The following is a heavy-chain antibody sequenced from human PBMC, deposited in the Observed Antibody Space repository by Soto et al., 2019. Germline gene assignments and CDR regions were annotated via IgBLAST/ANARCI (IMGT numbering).Heavy chain of an antibody. Sequence: SETLSLTCAVYGGSFSGYYWSWIRQPPGKGLEWIGEINHSGSTNYNPSLKSRVTISVDTSKNQFSLKLSSVTAADTAVYYCARGLDIVVVTAIRRGLFDYWGQGTLV. D-gene: IGHD2-21*02. CDR1: GGSFSGYY. CDR3: ARGLDIVVVTAIRRGLFDY. J-gene: IGHJ4*02. V-gene: IGHV4-34*01. CDR2: INHSGST.